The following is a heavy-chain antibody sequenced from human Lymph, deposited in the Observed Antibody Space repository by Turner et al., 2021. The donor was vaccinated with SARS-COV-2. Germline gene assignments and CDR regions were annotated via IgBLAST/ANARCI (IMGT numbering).Heavy chain of an antibody. CDR1: GGYISSSSYY. J-gene: IGHJ2*01. CDR3: ARRRQWLVHWYFDL. D-gene: IGHD6-19*01. Sequence: QLQLQESGPGLVKPSETLSLTCTVSGGYISSSSYYWGWIRQPPGKGLEWIGSLYYSGSTYYNPSRKSRVTISVDTSKNQFSLKLSSVTAADTAVYYGARRRQWLVHWYFDLWGRGTLVTVSS. CDR2: LYYSGST. V-gene: IGHV4-39*01.